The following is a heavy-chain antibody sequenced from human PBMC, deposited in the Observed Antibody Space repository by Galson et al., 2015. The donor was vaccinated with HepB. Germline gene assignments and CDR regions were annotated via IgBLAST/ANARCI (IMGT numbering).Heavy chain of an antibody. Sequence: PALVKPTQTLTLTCTFSEFSLSTGGMCVSWIRQPPGKALEWLTRIGLGDDKNYNTSLKTRLTISKDTSKNQVVLTMTNMDPVDTATYYCARTSSSYSSGWHADYWGQGTLVTVSS. CDR1: EFSLSTGGMC. CDR3: ARTSSSYSSGWHADY. D-gene: IGHD6-19*01. CDR2: IGLGDDK. J-gene: IGHJ4*02. V-gene: IGHV2-70*11.